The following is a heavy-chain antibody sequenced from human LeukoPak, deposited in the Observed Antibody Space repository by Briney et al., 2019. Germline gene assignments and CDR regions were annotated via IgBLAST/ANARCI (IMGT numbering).Heavy chain of an antibody. Sequence: PGGSLRLSCSASGFTFSSSPMHWVRQAPGKGLEYVSAISSDGGSSYYADSVKGRFTLSRDNSKNTLSLQMSSLRAEDTAVYYCVPHIDYSYVYWGQGTLVTVSS. CDR1: GFTFSSSP. CDR2: ISSDGGSS. J-gene: IGHJ4*02. D-gene: IGHD2-21*01. V-gene: IGHV3-64D*06. CDR3: VPHIDYSYVY.